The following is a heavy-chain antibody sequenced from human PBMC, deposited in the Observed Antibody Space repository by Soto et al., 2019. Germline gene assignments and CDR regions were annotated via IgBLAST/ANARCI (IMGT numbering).Heavy chain of an antibody. CDR1: GYTFTGYY. D-gene: IGHD3-3*01. V-gene: IGHV1-2*02. J-gene: IGHJ5*02. CDR3: AMLYDFWSGSPLFPCNWFDP. Sequence: QVQLVQSGAEVKKPGASVKVSCKASGYTFTGYYMHWVRQAPGQGLEWMGWINPNSGGTNYAQKFQGRVTMTRDTSIITAYMELSRMRSDDTAVYYCAMLYDFWSGSPLFPCNWFDPWGQGTLVTVSS. CDR2: INPNSGGT.